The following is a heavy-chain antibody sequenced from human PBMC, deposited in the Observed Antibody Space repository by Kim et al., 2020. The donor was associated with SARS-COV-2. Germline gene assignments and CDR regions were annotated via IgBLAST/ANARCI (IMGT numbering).Heavy chain of an antibody. Sequence: GGSLRLSCAASGFTFSIYAMSWVRQAPGKELEWVSAISGSGGSTYYADSVKGRFTISRDNSKNTLYLQMISLRAEDTALYYCPKGGGRYSSSWFFDYWGRGTLGTVSS. D-gene: IGHD6-13*01. CDR2: ISGSGGST. V-gene: IGHV3-23*01. CDR3: PKGGGRYSSSWFFDY. CDR1: GFTFSIYA. J-gene: IGHJ4*02.